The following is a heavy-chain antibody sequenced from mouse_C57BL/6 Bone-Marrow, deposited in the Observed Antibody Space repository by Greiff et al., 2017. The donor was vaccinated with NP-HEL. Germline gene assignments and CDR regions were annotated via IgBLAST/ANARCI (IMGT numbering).Heavy chain of an antibody. CDR2: IDPANGNT. D-gene: IGHD1-1*01. Sequence: VQLQQSVAELVRPGASVKLSCTASGFNIKNTYMHWVKQRPEQGLEWIGRIDPANGNTKYAPKFQGKATITADTSSNTAYLQLSSLTSEDTAIYYCARNPRYYYGSSYNAMDYWGQGTSVTVSS. J-gene: IGHJ4*01. CDR3: ARNPRYYYGSSYNAMDY. V-gene: IGHV14-3*01. CDR1: GFNIKNTY.